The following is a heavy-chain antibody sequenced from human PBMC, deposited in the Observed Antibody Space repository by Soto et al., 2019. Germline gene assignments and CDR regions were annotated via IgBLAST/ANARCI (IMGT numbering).Heavy chain of an antibody. Sequence: SETLSLTCAVYGGSFSGYYWSWIRQPPGKGLEWIGEINHSGSTNYNPSLKSRVTISVDTSKNQFSLKLSSVTAADTAVYYCARGEGSGWYWVDYWGQGTLVTVSS. J-gene: IGHJ4*02. D-gene: IGHD6-19*01. V-gene: IGHV4-34*01. CDR3: ARGEGSGWYWVDY. CDR1: GGSFSGYY. CDR2: INHSGST.